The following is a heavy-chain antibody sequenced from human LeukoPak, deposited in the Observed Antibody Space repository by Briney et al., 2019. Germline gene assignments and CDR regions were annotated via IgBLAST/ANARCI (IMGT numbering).Heavy chain of an antibody. CDR1: GYSIRIGYY. Sequence: PSETLSLTCNVSGYSIRIGYYWGWIRQPPGKGLEWIGSIYHSGSTYYNPSLKSRVTISVDTSKNQFSLRLSSVTAADTAVYYCARVTGYMIEDYFDYWGQGTLVTVSS. V-gene: IGHV4-38-2*02. D-gene: IGHD3-22*01. CDR3: ARVTGYMIEDYFDY. J-gene: IGHJ4*02. CDR2: IYHSGST.